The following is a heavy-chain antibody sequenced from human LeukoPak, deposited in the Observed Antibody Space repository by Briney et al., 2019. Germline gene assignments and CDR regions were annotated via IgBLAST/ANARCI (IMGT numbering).Heavy chain of an antibody. Sequence: GGSLRLSCAASGFTFSSYAMSWVRQAPGKGLEWVSGISGSGGSTYYADSVKGRFTISRDNSKNTLYLQMNSLRAEDTAVYYCAKGIAAAGTGGGYFQHWGQGTLVTVSS. V-gene: IGHV3-23*01. J-gene: IGHJ1*01. D-gene: IGHD6-13*01. CDR3: AKGIAAAGTGGGYFQH. CDR1: GFTFSSYA. CDR2: ISGSGGST.